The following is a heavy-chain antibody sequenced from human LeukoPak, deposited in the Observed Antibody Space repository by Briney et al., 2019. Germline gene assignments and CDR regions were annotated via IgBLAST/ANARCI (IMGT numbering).Heavy chain of an antibody. J-gene: IGHJ4*02. V-gene: IGHV1-69*13. D-gene: IGHD2-8*02. Sequence: SVKVSCKASRYTFTGYYMHWVRQAPGQGLEWMGGITPIFGSATYAQKIQGGVTITANESTSKGYMELSSLRSEDTAMYFCARAQLYWEYYFAYWGQGTLVTVSS. CDR3: ARAQLYWEYYFAY. CDR2: ITPIFGSA. CDR1: RYTFTGYY.